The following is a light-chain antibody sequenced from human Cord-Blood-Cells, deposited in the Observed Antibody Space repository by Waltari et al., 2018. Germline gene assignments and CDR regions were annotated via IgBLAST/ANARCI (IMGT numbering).Light chain of an antibody. CDR1: VLAKKY. CDR3: YSAADNNVV. V-gene: IGLV3-27*01. Sequence: SYELTQPSSVSVSPGQTARITFSGDVLAKKYARWFQQKPGQAPVLVIYKDSERPSGIPGRFSGSSSGTTVTLTISGAQVEDEADYYCYSAADNNVVFGGGTKLTVL. CDR2: KDS. J-gene: IGLJ2*01.